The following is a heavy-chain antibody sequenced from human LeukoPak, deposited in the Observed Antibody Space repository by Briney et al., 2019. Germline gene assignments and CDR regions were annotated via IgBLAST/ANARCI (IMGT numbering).Heavy chain of an antibody. J-gene: IGHJ4*02. CDR3: ARDGSSSCHPFDY. Sequence: GASVKVSCKASGYTFTGYYMHWVRQAPGQGLEWMGWINPNSGGTNYAQKLQGRVTMTTDTSTSTAYMELRSLRSDDTAVYYCARDGSSSCHPFDYWGQGTLVTVSS. V-gene: IGHV1-2*02. D-gene: IGHD6-13*01. CDR1: GYTFTGYY. CDR2: INPNSGGT.